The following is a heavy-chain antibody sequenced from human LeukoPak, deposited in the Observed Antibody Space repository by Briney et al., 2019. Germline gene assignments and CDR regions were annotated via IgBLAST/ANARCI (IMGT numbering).Heavy chain of an antibody. CDR2: THNSGST. D-gene: IGHD6-19*01. V-gene: IGHV4-59*11. CDR3: ARGGWSLDY. Sequence: PSETLSLTCTVSGASISSHYWSWIRQFPGKGPEWIGYTHNSGSTNFNPSLKSRVTMSVDTSKNQFSLKLTSVTAADTARYYCARGGWSLDYWGQGTLVTVSS. J-gene: IGHJ4*02. CDR1: GASISSHY.